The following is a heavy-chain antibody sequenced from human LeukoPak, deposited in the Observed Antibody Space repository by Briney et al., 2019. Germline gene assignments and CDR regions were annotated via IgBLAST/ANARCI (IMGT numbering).Heavy chain of an antibody. CDR3: AKDMEQLVVDYYYYLDV. CDR1: GFTFSSYG. J-gene: IGHJ6*03. Sequence: GGSLRLSCAASGFTFSSYGMHWVRQAPGKGLEWVAFIQYDGSKKYYADSVKGRFTVSRDNSKKTLYLQMNSLRAEDTAGYYCAKDMEQLVVDYYYYLDVWGKGTTVTVSS. V-gene: IGHV3-30*02. CDR2: IQYDGSKK. D-gene: IGHD6-13*01.